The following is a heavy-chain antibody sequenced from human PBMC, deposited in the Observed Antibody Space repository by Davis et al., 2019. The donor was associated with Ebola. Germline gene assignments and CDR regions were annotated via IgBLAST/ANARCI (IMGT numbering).Heavy chain of an antibody. Sequence: GGSLRLSCATSGFTFSVSAIHWVRQASGKGLEWVGRIRTRTNRYATAYAASVKGRFTLSRDDSKSTTYLQMNSLRIEDTAVYYCTTRGFDSWGQGTLVAVSS. J-gene: IGHJ4*02. CDR1: GFTFSVSA. D-gene: IGHD3-10*01. CDR3: TTRGFDS. V-gene: IGHV3-73*01. CDR2: IRTRTNRYAT.